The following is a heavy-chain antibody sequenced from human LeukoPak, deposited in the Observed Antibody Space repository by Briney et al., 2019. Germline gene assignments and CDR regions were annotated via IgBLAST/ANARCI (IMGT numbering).Heavy chain of an antibody. V-gene: IGHV4-59*01. CDR3: ARDRAGTMVRGVGGFDP. J-gene: IGHJ5*02. CDR2: IYYSGST. CDR1: GGSISSYY. D-gene: IGHD3-10*01. Sequence: PSETLSLTCTVSGGSISSYYWSWIRQPPGKGLEWIGYIYYSGSTNYNPSLKSRVTISVDTSKNQFSLKLSSVTAADTAVYYCARDRAGTMVRGVGGFDPWGQGTLVTVSS.